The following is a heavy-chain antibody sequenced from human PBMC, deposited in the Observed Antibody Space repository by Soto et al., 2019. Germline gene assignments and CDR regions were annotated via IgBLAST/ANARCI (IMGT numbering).Heavy chain of an antibody. D-gene: IGHD3-16*01. J-gene: IGHJ5*02. V-gene: IGHV1-46*01. Sequence: GASVKVSCKTSGYTFTTYFMHWVRQAPGQGLEWMGRINPNDGTTRYAQKFQGRVIMTRDTSTSTLYMELSSLRSEDTAVYYCARDNSLWGLAPWGQGTLVTVSS. CDR3: ARDNSLWGLAP. CDR2: INPNDGTT. CDR1: GYTFTTYF.